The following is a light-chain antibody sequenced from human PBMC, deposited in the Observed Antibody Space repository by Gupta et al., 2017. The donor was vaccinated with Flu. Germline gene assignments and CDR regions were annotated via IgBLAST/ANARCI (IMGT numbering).Light chain of an antibody. Sequence: EQQKPREAPKLLIYSTSSRETGVPSRFSGSGSGTDFTLTISSLQPEDSAIYYCQQENSFPLTFGQGTQVEIK. V-gene: IGKV1-12*01. CDR3: QQENSFPLT. CDR2: STS. J-gene: IGKJ5*01.